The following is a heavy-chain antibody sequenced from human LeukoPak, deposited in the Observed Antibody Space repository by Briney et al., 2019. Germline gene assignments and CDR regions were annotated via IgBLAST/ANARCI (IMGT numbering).Heavy chain of an antibody. V-gene: IGHV1-46*01. CDR3: ARVKRGYDSSGYYDY. CDR1: GYTFTSYY. J-gene: IGHJ4*02. CDR2: INPSGGST. D-gene: IGHD3-22*01. Sequence: ASVKVSCKASGYTFTSYYMHWVRQAPGQGLEWVGIINPSGGSTSYAQKFQGRVTMTRDTSTSTVYMELSSLRSEDTAVYYCARVKRGYDSSGYYDYWGQGTLVTVSS.